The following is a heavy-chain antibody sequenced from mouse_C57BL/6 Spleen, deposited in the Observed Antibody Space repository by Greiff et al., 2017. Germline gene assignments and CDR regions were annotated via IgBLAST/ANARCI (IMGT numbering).Heavy chain of an antibody. V-gene: IGHV2-2*01. CDR3: ASSNWEVEGDFDY. CDR2: IWSGGST. D-gene: IGHD4-1*01. CDR1: GFSLTSYG. J-gene: IGHJ2*01. Sequence: VQLQQSGPGLVQPSPSLSISCTASGFSLTSYGVHWVRQSPGQGLEWLGVIWSGGSTDYNAAFRARRSISKDNAKSQVFFKMNSLQADDTAIYYCASSNWEVEGDFDYWGQGTTLTVSS.